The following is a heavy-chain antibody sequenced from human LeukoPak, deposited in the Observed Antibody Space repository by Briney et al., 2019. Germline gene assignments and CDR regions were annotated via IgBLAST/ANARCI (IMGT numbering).Heavy chain of an antibody. CDR3: ARDSRYCGGDCFDP. CDR1: GFTFSSYG. D-gene: IGHD2-21*01. Sequence: PGGTLRLSCAASGFTFSSYGMSWVRQAPGKGLEWVSAISGSGGSTYYADSVKGRFTISRDNSKNTLYLQMNSLRAEDTAVYYCARDSRYCGGDCFDPWGQGTLVTVSS. V-gene: IGHV3-23*01. J-gene: IGHJ5*02. CDR2: ISGSGGST.